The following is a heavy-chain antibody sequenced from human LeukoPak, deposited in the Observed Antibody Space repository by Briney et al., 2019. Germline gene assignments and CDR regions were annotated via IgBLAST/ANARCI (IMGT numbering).Heavy chain of an antibody. Sequence: GGSLRLSCAASGFTLSSYAFHWVRQAPGKGLEWVATMSFDGTNKYYADSVKGRFTFSRDNSKRTLYLQMNSLRAEDTAVYYCARENHGSFDYWGQGTLVTVSS. CDR3: ARENHGSFDY. CDR1: GFTLSSYA. CDR2: MSFDGTNK. J-gene: IGHJ4*02. V-gene: IGHV3-30*04. D-gene: IGHD1-14*01.